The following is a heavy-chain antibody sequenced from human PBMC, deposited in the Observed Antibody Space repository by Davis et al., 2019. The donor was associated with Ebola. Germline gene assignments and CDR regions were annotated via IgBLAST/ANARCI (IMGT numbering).Heavy chain of an antibody. CDR2: IWYDGSNK. Sequence: GESLKISCAASGFTFSSYGMHWVRQAPGKGLEWVAVIWYDGSNKYYADSVKGRFTISRDNSKNTLYLQMNSLRAEDTAVYYCASGYDSSGYYYYYGMDVWGKGTTVTVSS. D-gene: IGHD3-22*01. V-gene: IGHV3-33*01. CDR3: ASGYDSSGYYYYYGMDV. J-gene: IGHJ6*04. CDR1: GFTFSSYG.